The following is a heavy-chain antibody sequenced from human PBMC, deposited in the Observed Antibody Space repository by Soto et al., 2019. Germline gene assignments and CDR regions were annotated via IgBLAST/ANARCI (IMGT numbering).Heavy chain of an antibody. CDR2: IIPLCGTK. J-gene: IGHJ5*02. CDR3: ARGATHGSSWYFWFDP. Sequence: QVQLVQSGAEVRMPGSSVKVSCKASGGTFSTYPINWVRQAPGQGLEWMGGIIPLCGTKNYAQKFKGRVTITADESTSTADMELSSLRAEDAAVYYCARGATHGSSWYFWFDPWGQGTLVTVSS. V-gene: IGHV1-69*01. D-gene: IGHD6-13*01. CDR1: GGTFSTYP.